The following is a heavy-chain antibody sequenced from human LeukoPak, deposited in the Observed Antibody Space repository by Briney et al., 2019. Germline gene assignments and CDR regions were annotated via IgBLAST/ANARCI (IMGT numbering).Heavy chain of an antibody. CDR2: MYYRGNT. CDR1: GGSISSSGYY. J-gene: IGHJ4*02. V-gene: IGHV4-61*08. CDR3: ATGVHGIAAAGDYYFDY. Sequence: PSETLSLTCLVSGGSISSSGYYWSWIRQPPGKGLEWIGYMYYRGNTNYDPSLKSRVTISIDTPNNQFSLKLSSVTAADTAVYYCATGVHGIAAAGDYYFDYWGQGTLVTVSS. D-gene: IGHD6-13*01.